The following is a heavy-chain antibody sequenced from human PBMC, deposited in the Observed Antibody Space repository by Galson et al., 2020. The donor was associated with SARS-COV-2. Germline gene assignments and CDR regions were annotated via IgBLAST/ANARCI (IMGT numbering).Heavy chain of an antibody. CDR3: ARATVGAMYFDY. V-gene: IGHV1-18*01. CDR2: IRVYNGDT. Sequence: GASVKVSCKVSGYIFSSYSLSWVRQAPGQGLEWMGWIRVYNGDTNYAQNFQDRVTMSTDTATNTAYMELRGLRSDDTAVYYCARATVGAMYFDYWGQGTLVTVSS. D-gene: IGHD1-26*01. CDR1: GYIFSSYS. J-gene: IGHJ4*02.